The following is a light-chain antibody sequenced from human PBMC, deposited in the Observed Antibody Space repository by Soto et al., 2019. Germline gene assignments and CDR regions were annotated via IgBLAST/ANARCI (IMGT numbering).Light chain of an antibody. V-gene: IGLV2-14*01. J-gene: IGLJ1*01. CDR1: SSDVGGYNS. CDR2: DVT. CDR3: SSFTCSINYV. Sequence: HPAPRSRSSRPPISNSNTGTSSDVGGYNSFSWYRQDPGKAPQLIMYDVTYRRSGVSDRFSGSKSGYTASPTISGLQSEEEADYHSSSFTCSINYVFGTGTKVT.